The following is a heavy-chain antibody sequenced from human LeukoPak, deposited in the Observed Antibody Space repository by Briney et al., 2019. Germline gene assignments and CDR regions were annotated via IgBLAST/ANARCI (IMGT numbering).Heavy chain of an antibody. D-gene: IGHD2-2*01. Sequence: GASVKVSCKASGGTFSSYAISWVRQAPGQGLEWMGGIIPIFGTANYAQKFQGRVTMTRDTSISTAYMELSRLRSDDTAVYYCARNVVVPAAHDYWGQGTLVTVSS. V-gene: IGHV1-69*05. CDR1: GGTFSSYA. CDR2: IIPIFGTA. CDR3: ARNVVVPAAHDY. J-gene: IGHJ4*02.